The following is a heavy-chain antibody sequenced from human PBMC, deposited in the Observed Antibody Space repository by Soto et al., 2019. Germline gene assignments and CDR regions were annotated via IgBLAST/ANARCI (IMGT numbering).Heavy chain of an antibody. CDR2: ISQGGDT. J-gene: IGHJ4*02. D-gene: IGHD2-15*01. Sequence: QQQLQESGSGLVKPLETLSLACTVSGLSSARGAYSWSWIRQPPEKGLEWVGSISQGGDTYYNPSLTGRVTISVDRPSNQFSLNLTSVTAADTAVYYCASLSGYRYYLDYWGQGIMVTVSS. CDR3: ASLSGYRYYLDY. CDR1: GLSSARGAYS. V-gene: IGHV4-30-2*01.